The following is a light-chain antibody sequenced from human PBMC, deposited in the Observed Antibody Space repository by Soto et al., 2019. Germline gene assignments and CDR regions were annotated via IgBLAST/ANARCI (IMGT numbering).Light chain of an antibody. Sequence: EIVLTQSPGTLSLSPGERATLSCRASQSVSSSYLAWYQQKPGQAPRLLIYGASSRATGIPDRFSGSGSGTDFTLTISRLKPDDFAVYYCQQYGSSPRTFGQGTKVEIK. V-gene: IGKV3-20*01. CDR3: QQYGSSPRT. CDR2: GAS. CDR1: QSVSSSY. J-gene: IGKJ1*01.